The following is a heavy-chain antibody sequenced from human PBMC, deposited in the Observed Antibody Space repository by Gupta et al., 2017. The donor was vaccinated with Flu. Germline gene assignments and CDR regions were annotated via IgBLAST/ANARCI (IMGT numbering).Heavy chain of an antibody. CDR3: ARVWQRNFDY. CDR1: GFTFSTLA. CDR2: ISGGGDDT. Sequence: EVQLLESGGVLVQPGGSLRLSCAASGFTFSTLAMSWVRLPPGKGFQCGATISGGGDDTLYADSVKGRFTISRDNSKNTVYLHMSSLRVDDTAMYYCARVWQRNFDYWGHGTQVTVSS. D-gene: IGHD6-25*01. V-gene: IGHV3-23*01. J-gene: IGHJ4*01.